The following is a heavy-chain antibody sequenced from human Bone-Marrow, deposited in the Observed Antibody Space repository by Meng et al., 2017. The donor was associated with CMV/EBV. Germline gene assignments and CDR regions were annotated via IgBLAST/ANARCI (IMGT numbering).Heavy chain of an antibody. J-gene: IGHJ4*02. CDR2: IDWDDDK. D-gene: IGHD2-2*01. CDR3: ARTANLYQPKNDY. Sequence: SGPTLVKPTQTLTLTCPFSGFSLSTSGMRVSWIRQPPGKALEWLARIDWDDDKYCSTSLKTRLTISKATSKNQVVLTMTNMDPVDTATYYCARTANLYQPKNDYWGQGTLVTVSS. CDR1: GFSLSTSGMR. V-gene: IGHV2-70*04.